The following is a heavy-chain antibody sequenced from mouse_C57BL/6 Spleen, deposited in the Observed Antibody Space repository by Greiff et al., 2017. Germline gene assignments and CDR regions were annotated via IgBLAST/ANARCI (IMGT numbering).Heavy chain of an antibody. Sequence: QVQLKQPGAELVRPGTSVKLSCKASGYTFTSYWMHWVKQRPGQGLEWIGVIDPSDSYTNYNQKFKGKATLTVDTSSSTAYMQLSSLTSEDSAVYYCARSVGYYAMDYWGQGTSVTVSS. CDR2: IDPSDSYT. CDR3: ARSVGYYAMDY. CDR1: GYTFTSYW. D-gene: IGHD1-1*02. V-gene: IGHV1-59*01. J-gene: IGHJ4*01.